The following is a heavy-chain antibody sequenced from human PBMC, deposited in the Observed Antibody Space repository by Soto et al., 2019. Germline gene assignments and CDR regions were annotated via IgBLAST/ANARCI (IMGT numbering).Heavy chain of an antibody. CDR2: ISSIGIT. CDR1: GGSISSGDYF. J-gene: IGHJ6*02. Sequence: LSLTCTVSGGSISSGDYFWSWIRQSPVKGLEWIGYISSIGITYYNPSLKSRVSVSRDTSKNQFSLKLSSVTTTDTAVYYCARGLVIRPYYYHGMDVWGQGTTVTVSS. V-gene: IGHV4-30-4*01. CDR3: ARGLVIRPYYYHGMDV. D-gene: IGHD3-9*01.